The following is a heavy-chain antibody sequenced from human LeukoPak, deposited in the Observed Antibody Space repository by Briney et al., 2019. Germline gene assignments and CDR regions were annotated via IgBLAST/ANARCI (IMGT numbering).Heavy chain of an antibody. J-gene: IGHJ3*02. CDR3: ARWYYYDSSGYQTHAFDI. V-gene: IGHV4-61*02. CDR2: IYTSGST. CDR1: GGSISSGSYY. D-gene: IGHD3-22*01. Sequence: PSETLSLTCTVSGGSISSGSYYWSWIRQPPGKGLEWIGRIYTSGSTNYNPSLKSRVTISVDTSKNQFSLRLSSVTAADTAVYYCARWYYYDSSGYQTHAFDIWGQGTMVTVSS.